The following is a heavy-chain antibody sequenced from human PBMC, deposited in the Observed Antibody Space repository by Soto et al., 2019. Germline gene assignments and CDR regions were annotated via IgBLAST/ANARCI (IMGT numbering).Heavy chain of an antibody. Sequence: QVRLVQSGAEVKKPGSSVKVSCKASGGTSRSLSITWVRQSHGQGLEWMGGITPLFGIPNYPQKFQGRFTITADTSTGTAYLELSRLRSEDPAVYYRARDTHSAGGWFATWGRGTLVTVAS. CDR1: GGTSRSLS. D-gene: IGHD2-15*01. V-gene: IGHV1-69*17. J-gene: IGHJ5*02. CDR3: ARDTHSAGGWFAT. CDR2: ITPLFGIP.